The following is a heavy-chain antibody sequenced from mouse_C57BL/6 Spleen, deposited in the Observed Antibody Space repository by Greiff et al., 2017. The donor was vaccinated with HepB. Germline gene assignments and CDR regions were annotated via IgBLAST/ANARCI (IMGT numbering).Heavy chain of an antibody. J-gene: IGHJ4*01. CDR2: IYPGSGST. D-gene: IGHD2-4*01. V-gene: IGHV1-55*01. CDR1: GYTFTSYW. Sequence: QVQLKQPGAELVKPGASVKMSCKASGYTFTSYWITWVKQRPGQGLEWIGDIYPGSGSTNYNEKFKSKATLTVDTSSSTAYMQLSSLTSEDSAVYYCARCDYGRAMDYWGQGTSVTVSS. CDR3: ARCDYGRAMDY.